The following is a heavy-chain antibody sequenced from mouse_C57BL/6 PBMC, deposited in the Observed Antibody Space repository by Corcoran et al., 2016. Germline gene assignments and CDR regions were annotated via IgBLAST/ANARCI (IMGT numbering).Heavy chain of an antibody. CDR3: AREWLDYRYFDY. J-gene: IGHJ2*01. CDR2: INPNNGGT. D-gene: IGHD2-4*01. V-gene: IGHV1-26*01. Sequence: EVQLQQSGPELVKPGASVKISCKASGYTFTDYYMNWVKQSHGKSLEWIGDINPNNGGTSYNQKFKGKATLTVDKSSSTAYMELRSLTSEDSAVYYCAREWLDYRYFDYWGQGTTLTVSS. CDR1: GYTFTDYY.